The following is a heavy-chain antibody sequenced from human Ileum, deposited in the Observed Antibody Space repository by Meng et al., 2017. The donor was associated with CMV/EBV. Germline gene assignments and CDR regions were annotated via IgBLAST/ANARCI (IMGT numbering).Heavy chain of an antibody. CDR2: ISWDGGST. J-gene: IGHJ4*02. D-gene: IGHD6-25*01. Sequence: SCAASGFTFDDYTMHWVRQAPGKGLEWVSLISWDGGSTYYADSVKGRFTISRDNSKNSLYLQMNSLRTEDTALYYCARSATQRAPFDYWGQGTLVTVSS. V-gene: IGHV3-43*01. CDR1: GFTFDDYT. CDR3: ARSATQRAPFDY.